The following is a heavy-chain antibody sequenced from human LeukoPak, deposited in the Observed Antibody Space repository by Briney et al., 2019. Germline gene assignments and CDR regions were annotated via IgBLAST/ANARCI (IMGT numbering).Heavy chain of an antibody. V-gene: IGHV3-33*01. CDR2: IWYDGSNK. CDR1: GFTFSDSG. J-gene: IGHJ4*02. CDR3: ARSYSTPIATDY. D-gene: IGHD4-11*01. Sequence: GGSLRLSCAASGFTFSDSGMYWVRQSPGKGLEWVALIWYDGSNKYYADSVKGRFTISRDNSKNTLYLQMNSLRAEDTAVYYCARSYSTPIATDYWGQGTLVTVSS.